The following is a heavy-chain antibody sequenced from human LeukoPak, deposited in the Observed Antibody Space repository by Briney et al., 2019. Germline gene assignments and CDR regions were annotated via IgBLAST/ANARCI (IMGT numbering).Heavy chain of an antibody. V-gene: IGHV3-66*01. J-gene: IGHJ4*02. CDR2: IYSDDST. CDR1: GFTVSTNY. CDR3: ARGDGYCSGTSCQED. D-gene: IGHD2-2*01. Sequence: GGSLRLSCAASGFTVSTNYMTWVRQAPGKGLEWVSIIYSDDSTYYADSVKGRFSISRDNSKKTLYLQMNSLRAEDTALYYCARGDGYCSGTSCQEDWGQGTLVTVSS.